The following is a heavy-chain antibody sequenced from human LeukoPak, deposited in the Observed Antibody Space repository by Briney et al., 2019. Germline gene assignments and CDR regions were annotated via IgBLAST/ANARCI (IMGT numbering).Heavy chain of an antibody. J-gene: IGHJ4*02. Sequence: SETLSLTCTVSSGSISSYYWSWIRQPPGKGLEWIGYIYYSGSTNYNPSLKSRVTISVDTSKNQFSLKLSSVTAADTAVYYCARVGDYDFWSGYSVFDYWGQGTLVTVSS. CDR2: IYYSGST. CDR3: ARVGDYDFWSGYSVFDY. V-gene: IGHV4-59*01. CDR1: SGSISSYY. D-gene: IGHD3-3*01.